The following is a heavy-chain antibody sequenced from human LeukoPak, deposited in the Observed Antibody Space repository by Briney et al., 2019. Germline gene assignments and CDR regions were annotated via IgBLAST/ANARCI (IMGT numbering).Heavy chain of an antibody. CDR2: IKSDGTT. J-gene: IGHJ4*02. CDR1: GLTVTSNH. V-gene: IGHV3-53*01. CDR3: ARLRRGY. Sequence: GGSLRLSCAASGLTVTSNHMSWVRQASGKGLEWVSLIKSDGTTEYADSVKGRFTISRDNSKNTLFLQMNSLRVEDTAVYYCARLRRGYWGRGTPVTVSS.